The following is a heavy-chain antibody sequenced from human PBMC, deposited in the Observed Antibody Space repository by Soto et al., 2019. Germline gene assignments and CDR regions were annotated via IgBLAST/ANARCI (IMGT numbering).Heavy chain of an antibody. D-gene: IGHD3-3*01. CDR1: GGSISSYY. J-gene: IGHJ6*02. Sequence: SETLSLTCTVSGGSISSYYWNWIRQPPGKGLEWIGYIYYSGSTNYNPSLKSRVTISVDTSKNQFSLKLSSVTAADTAVYYCASSSIREAIYYYYYGMDVWGQGTTVTVSS. CDR2: IYYSGST. CDR3: ASSSIREAIYYYYYGMDV. V-gene: IGHV4-59*08.